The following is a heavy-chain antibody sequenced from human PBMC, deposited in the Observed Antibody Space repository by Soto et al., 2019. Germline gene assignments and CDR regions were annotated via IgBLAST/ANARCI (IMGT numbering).Heavy chain of an antibody. D-gene: IGHD3-22*01. Sequence: QPGGSLRLSCAASGFTFSSYAMSWVRQAPGKGLEWVSAISGSGGSTYYADSVKGRFTISRDNSKNTLYLQMNSLRAEDTAVYYCAKDRNYYDSSGYYYVPDAFDIWGQGTMVTVSS. V-gene: IGHV3-23*01. CDR2: ISGSGGST. CDR1: GFTFSSYA. J-gene: IGHJ3*02. CDR3: AKDRNYYDSSGYYYVPDAFDI.